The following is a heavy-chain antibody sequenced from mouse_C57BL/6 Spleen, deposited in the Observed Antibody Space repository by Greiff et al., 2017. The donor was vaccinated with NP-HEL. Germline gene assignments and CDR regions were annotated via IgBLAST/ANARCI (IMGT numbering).Heavy chain of an antibody. Sequence: QVQLKQPGTELVKPGASVKLSCKASGYTFTSYWMHWVKQRPGQGLEWIGNINPSNGGTNYNEKFKSKATLTVDKSSSTAYMQLSSLTSEDSAVYYCARGGAQAAWFAYWGQGTLVTVSA. CDR1: GYTFTSYW. CDR3: ARGGAQAAWFAY. V-gene: IGHV1-53*01. J-gene: IGHJ3*01. CDR2: INPSNGGT. D-gene: IGHD3-2*02.